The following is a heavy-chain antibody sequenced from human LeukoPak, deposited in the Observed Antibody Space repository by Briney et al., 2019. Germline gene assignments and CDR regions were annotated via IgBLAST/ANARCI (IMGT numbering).Heavy chain of an antibody. V-gene: IGHV3-21*01. CDR1: GFTFSSYS. D-gene: IGHD3-9*01. Sequence: GGSLRLSCAASGFTFSSYSMNWVRQAPGKGLEWVSLISSSSSSIFYADSVKGRFTISRDSAKNSLYLQMNSLRGEDTAVYYCAKDGGKAGYYRYDYWGQGTLVTVSS. CDR2: ISSSSSSI. CDR3: AKDGGKAGYYRYDY. J-gene: IGHJ4*02.